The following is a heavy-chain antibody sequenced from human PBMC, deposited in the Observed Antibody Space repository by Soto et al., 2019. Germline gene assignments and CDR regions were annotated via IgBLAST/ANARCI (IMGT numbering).Heavy chain of an antibody. CDR1: GFSLDTPGVA. Sequence: QITLVESGPTLVKPTQTLTLTCTFSGFSLDTPGVAVGWIRQPPGKALEWLAHIYWDEDKRYRPSLETRLSITKDASKSQVVLRMTYMDPVDTGTYYCAHMADLGSFYWYFALWGRGTLVTVSS. CDR3: AHMADLGSFYWYFAL. D-gene: IGHD3-10*01. V-gene: IGHV2-5*02. J-gene: IGHJ2*01. CDR2: IYWDEDK.